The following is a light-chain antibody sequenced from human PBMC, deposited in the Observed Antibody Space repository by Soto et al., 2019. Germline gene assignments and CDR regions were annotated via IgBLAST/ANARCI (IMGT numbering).Light chain of an antibody. V-gene: IGKV3D-7*01. CDR2: GAS. J-gene: IGKJ2*01. CDR1: QSVSSSY. CDR3: QQYYNWPPYT. Sequence: EIVLTQSPATLSLSPGERATLSCRASQSVSSSYLAWYQQKPGQTPRLLIYGASTRATGVPPRFSGSRSGTEFTLTISSLQSEDFAVYYCQQYYNWPPYTFGQGTKVDIK.